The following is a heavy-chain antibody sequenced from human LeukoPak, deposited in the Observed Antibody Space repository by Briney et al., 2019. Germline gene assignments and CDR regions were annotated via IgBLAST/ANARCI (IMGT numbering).Heavy chain of an antibody. Sequence: PETLSLTCTVSGGSISSYYWSWIRQPPGKGLEWIGYIYYSGSTNYNPSLKSRVTISVDTSKNQFSLKLSSVTAADTAVCYCARGARYYYDSSGYYYFDYWGQGTLVTVSS. CDR3: ARGARYYYDSSGYYYFDY. CDR1: GGSISSYY. D-gene: IGHD3-22*01. J-gene: IGHJ4*02. CDR2: IYYSGST. V-gene: IGHV4-59*01.